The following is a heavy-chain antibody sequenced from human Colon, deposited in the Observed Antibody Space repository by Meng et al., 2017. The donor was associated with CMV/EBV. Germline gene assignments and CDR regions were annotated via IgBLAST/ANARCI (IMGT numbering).Heavy chain of an antibody. J-gene: IGHJ1*01. D-gene: IGHD6-13*01. Sequence: FSFSKAWMNWVRQAPGKGLEWVGRIKSKTDGGTTDYAAPVKDRFTISRDDSENTLYLEINSLKTEDTAVYYCTTETYSSNWYAVYFQHWGQGTLVTVSS. V-gene: IGHV3-15*01. CDR3: TTETYSSNWYAVYFQH. CDR2: IKSKTDGGTT. CDR1: FSFSKAW.